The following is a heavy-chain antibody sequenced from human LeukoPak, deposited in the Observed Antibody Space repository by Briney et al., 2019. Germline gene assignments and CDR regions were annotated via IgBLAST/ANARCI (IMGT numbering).Heavy chain of an antibody. Sequence: GGSLRLSCAASGFTFSDYYMSWIRQAPGKGLEWVSYISSSGSTIYYADSVKGRFTISRDNAKNSLYLQMNSLRAEDTAVYYCATKDPGYSSSWAFDYWGQGTLVTVSS. J-gene: IGHJ4*02. V-gene: IGHV3-11*01. CDR3: ATKDPGYSSSWAFDY. CDR1: GFTFSDYY. D-gene: IGHD6-13*01. CDR2: ISSSGSTI.